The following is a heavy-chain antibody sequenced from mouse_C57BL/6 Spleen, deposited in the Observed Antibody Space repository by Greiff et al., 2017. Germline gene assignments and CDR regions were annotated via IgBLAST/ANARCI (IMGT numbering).Heavy chain of an antibody. J-gene: IGHJ2*01. CDR1: GFTFSDYY. V-gene: IGHV5-12*01. Sequence: EVQVVESGGGLVQPGGSLKLSCAASGFTFSDYYMYWVRQTPEKRLEWVAYISNGGGSTYYPDTVKGRFTISRDNAKNTLYLQMSRLKSEDTAMYYCARGRVTNYFDYWGQGTTLTVSS. D-gene: IGHD2-2*01. CDR3: ARGRVTNYFDY. CDR2: ISNGGGST.